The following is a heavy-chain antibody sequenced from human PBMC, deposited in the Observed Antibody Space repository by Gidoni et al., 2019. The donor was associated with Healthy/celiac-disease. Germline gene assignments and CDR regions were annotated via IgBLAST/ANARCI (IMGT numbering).Heavy chain of an antibody. CDR3: AVPPQYSSSSAFDI. CDR2: IYDSGST. J-gene: IGHJ3*02. CDR1: GGSISSGGYY. Sequence: QVQLQESGPGLVKPSQTLSLTCTLSGGSISSGGYYWSWIRQHPGKGLEWIGYIYDSGSTYYNTSLKSRVTISVDTSKNQFSLKLSSVTAADTAVYYCAVPPQYSSSSAFDIWGQGTMVTVSS. V-gene: IGHV4-31*03. D-gene: IGHD6-6*01.